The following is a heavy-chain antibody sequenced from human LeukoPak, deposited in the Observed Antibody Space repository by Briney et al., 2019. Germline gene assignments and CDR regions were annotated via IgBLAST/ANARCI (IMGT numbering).Heavy chain of an antibody. CDR2: IKEDGSER. CDR1: AFIFSGHW. CDR3: ARDQYDTWSRRGNFDS. J-gene: IGHJ4*02. Sequence: GGSLRLSCEGSAFIFSGHWMNWVRQTPGKGLEWVASIKEDGSERQYVDSVKGRFSISRDNTKGSLFLQLNSLRVEDTAVFYCARDQYDTWSRRGNFDSWGQGTLVIVSS. V-gene: IGHV3-7*03. D-gene: IGHD3-3*01.